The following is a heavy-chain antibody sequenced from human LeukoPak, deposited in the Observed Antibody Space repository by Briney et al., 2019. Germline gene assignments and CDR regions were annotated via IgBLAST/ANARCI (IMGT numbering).Heavy chain of an antibody. CDR1: GFTFSSYG. CDR2: ISSSSTYI. D-gene: IGHD3-16*01. V-gene: IGHV3-21*01. Sequence: GGSLRLSCAASGFTFSSYGMHWVRQAPGKGLEWVSSISSSSTYIYYADSVKGRFTISRDNAKNSLYLQMNSLRAEDTAVYYCRVEMGGDFDYWGQGTLVTVSS. J-gene: IGHJ4*02. CDR3: RVEMGGDFDY.